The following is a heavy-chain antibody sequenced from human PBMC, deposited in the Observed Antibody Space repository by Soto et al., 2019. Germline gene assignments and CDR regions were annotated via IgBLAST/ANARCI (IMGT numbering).Heavy chain of an antibody. D-gene: IGHD1-1*01. V-gene: IGHV3-13*01. J-gene: IGHJ6*02. Sequence: GGSLRLSCAASGFTFSSYDMHWVRQATGKGLEWVSAIGTAGDTYYPGSVKGRFTISRENAKNSLYLQMNSLRAEDTAVYYCARARRTDYYYYGMDVWGQGTTVTVSS. CDR3: ARARRTDYYYYGMDV. CDR2: IGTAGDT. CDR1: GFTFSSYD.